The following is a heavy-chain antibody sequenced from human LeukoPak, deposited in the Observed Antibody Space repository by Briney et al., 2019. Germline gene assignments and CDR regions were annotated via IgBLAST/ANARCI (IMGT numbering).Heavy chain of an antibody. CDR3: ARVSCSGGSCYYFDC. V-gene: IGHV3-33*01. CDR1: GFTFSSYG. CDR2: IWYDGSNK. J-gene: IGHJ4*02. D-gene: IGHD2-15*01. Sequence: PGRSLRLSCAASGFTFSSYGMHWVRQAPGKGLEWVAVIWYDGSNKYYADSVKGRFTISRDNAKNSLYLQMNSLRAEDTAVYYCARVSCSGGSCYYFDCWGQGTLVTVSS.